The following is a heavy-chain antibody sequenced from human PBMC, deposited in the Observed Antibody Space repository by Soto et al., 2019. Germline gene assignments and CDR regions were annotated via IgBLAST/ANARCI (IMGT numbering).Heavy chain of an antibody. CDR3: GRESGETWDYEAS. D-gene: IGHD1-7*01. CDR2: LNTYGNT. J-gene: IGHJ5*02. Sequence: PSETLSLTCTVSGGSISSYHWSWIRQPAGKGLEWIGRLNTYGNTHYNPSLKSRVTVSVDTSRNQFFLTLRSVTAADSAVYHCGRESGETWDYEASWGQGVLVTVSS. CDR1: GGSISSYH. V-gene: IGHV4-4*07.